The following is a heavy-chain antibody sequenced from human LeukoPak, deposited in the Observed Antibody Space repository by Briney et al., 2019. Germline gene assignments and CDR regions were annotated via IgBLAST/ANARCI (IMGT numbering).Heavy chain of an antibody. J-gene: IGHJ4*02. Sequence: SQTLSLTCTVSGGSISSGGYYWSWIRQHPGKGLEWIGYIYYSGSTYYNPSLKSRVTISVDTSKNQFSLKLSSVTAADTAVYYCARDSRGDYYDSSGYFDYWGQGTLVTVSS. D-gene: IGHD3-22*01. CDR3: ARDSRGDYYDSSGYFDY. CDR2: IYYSGST. CDR1: GGSISSGGYY. V-gene: IGHV4-31*03.